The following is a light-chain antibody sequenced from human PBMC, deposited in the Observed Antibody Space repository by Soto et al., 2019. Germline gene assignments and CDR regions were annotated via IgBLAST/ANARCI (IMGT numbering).Light chain of an antibody. J-gene: IGKJ4*01. CDR2: GAS. CDR3: QQGYSPLLT. V-gene: IGKV1-39*01. CDR1: QSISNY. Sequence: DIQMTQSPSSLSASVGDRVTLTCRASQSISNYLNWFQVKSGRGPKLLISGASTLQDGVPSRFSGSGSGSDFTLTISNLQREDFAEYYCQQGYSPLLTFGGGTRVEIK.